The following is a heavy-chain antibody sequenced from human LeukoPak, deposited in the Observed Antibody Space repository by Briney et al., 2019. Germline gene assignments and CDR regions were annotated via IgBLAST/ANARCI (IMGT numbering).Heavy chain of an antibody. CDR2: ISGSVGIT. J-gene: IGHJ6*02. V-gene: IGHV3-23*01. CDR1: GFTFSSYA. Sequence: GGSLRLSSAASGFTFSSYAMSWVREGPGKGVEWVSAISGSVGITHYADSVKGRFTISRDNSKNTLYLQMNSLRGEDTAVYYCAKGGGHYYYDGMDVWGQGTTVTVSS. CDR3: AKGGGHYYYDGMDV. D-gene: IGHD6-25*01.